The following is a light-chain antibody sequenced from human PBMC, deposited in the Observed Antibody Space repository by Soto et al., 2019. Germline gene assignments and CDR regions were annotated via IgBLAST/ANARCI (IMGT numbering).Light chain of an antibody. J-gene: IGLJ1*01. CDR1: SSDVGGYNF. CDR3: NSYTTSSTLV. V-gene: IGLV2-14*03. CDR2: EVA. Sequence: QSVLTQPASVSGSPGQSITISCTGTSSDVGGYNFVSRYQQHPGKAPKLMIYEVASRPSGVSNRFSGSKSGNTASLTISGLQAEDEADYYCNSYTTSSTLVFGTGTKVTVL.